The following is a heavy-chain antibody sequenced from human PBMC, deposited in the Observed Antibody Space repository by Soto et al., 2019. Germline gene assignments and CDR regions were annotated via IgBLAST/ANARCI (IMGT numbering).Heavy chain of an antibody. D-gene: IGHD2-2*01. CDR1: VGSISSGGYY. CDR3: ARGVRRAAATSTWFDP. J-gene: IGHJ5*02. V-gene: IGHV4-31*03. Sequence: SETLSLTCTFSVGSISSGGYYCSWIRQHPWKGLEWIGYIYYSGSTYYNPSLKSRVTISVDTSKNQFSLKLSSVTAADTAVYYCARGVRRAAATSTWFDPWGQGTLVSVS. CDR2: IYYSGST.